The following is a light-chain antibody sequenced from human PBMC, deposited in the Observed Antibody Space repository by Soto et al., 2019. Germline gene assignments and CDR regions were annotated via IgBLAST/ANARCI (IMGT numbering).Light chain of an antibody. V-gene: IGLV7-46*01. CDR2: DTN. CDR3: LLVYPGTPRV. J-gene: IGLJ1*01. CDR1: TGDVTSGHY. Sequence: QAVVTQDPSLTVSPGGTVTLTCGSSTGDVTSGHYPYWFQQKPGQAPRTLIYDTNNQHSWTPARFSGSLLRGKAALTLSGAQHEDDAEYYCLLVYPGTPRVFGGGTKLTVL.